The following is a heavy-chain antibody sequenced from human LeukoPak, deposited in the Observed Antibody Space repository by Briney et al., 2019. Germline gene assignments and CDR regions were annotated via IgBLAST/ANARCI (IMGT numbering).Heavy chain of an antibody. CDR3: ASSYYYDSSGPPRAMDV. V-gene: IGHV3-23*01. D-gene: IGHD3-22*01. CDR1: GFRFSSYA. J-gene: IGHJ6*02. CDR2: ISGSGVGT. Sequence: PWGSLRLSCAASGFRFSSYAMNWVRQAPGKGLEWVSGISGSGVGTYYADAVKGRFTISRDNSKNTLYLQMNSLRAEDTAVYYCASSYYYDSSGPPRAMDVWRQGTTVTVSS.